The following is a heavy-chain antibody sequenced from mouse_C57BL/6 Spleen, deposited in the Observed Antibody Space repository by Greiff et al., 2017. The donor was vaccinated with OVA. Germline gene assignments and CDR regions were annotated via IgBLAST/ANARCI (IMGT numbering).Heavy chain of an antibody. CDR2: IDPSDSET. V-gene: IGHV1-52*01. Sequence: QVQLQQPGAELVRPGSSVKLSCKASGYTFTSYWMHWVKQRPIQGLEWIGNIDPSDSETHYNQKFKDKATLTVDKSSSTAYMQLSSLTSEDSAVYYGARALYYGSSSYYFDYWGKGTTLTVSS. CDR3: ARALYYGSSSYYFDY. J-gene: IGHJ2*01. CDR1: GYTFTSYW. D-gene: IGHD1-1*01.